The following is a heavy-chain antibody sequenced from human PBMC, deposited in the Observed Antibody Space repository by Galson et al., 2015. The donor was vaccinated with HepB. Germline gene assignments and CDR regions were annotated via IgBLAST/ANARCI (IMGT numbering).Heavy chain of an antibody. CDR3: AKVLEVVVVPAAADSEPAQPSREYYFDY. D-gene: IGHD2-2*01. V-gene: IGHV3-23*01. J-gene: IGHJ4*02. CDR1: GFTFSSYA. Sequence: SLRLSCAASGFTFSSYAMSWVRQAPGKGLEWVSAISGSGGSTYYADSVKGRFTISRDNSKNTLYLQMNSLRAEDTAVYYCAKVLEVVVVPAAADSEPAQPSREYYFDYWGQGTLVTVSS. CDR2: ISGSGGST.